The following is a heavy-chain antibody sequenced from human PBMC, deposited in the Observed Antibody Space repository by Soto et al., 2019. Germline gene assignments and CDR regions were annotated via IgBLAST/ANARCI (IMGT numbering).Heavy chain of an antibody. J-gene: IGHJ6*02. CDR1: GFSFTSYW. CDR3: ARVTTSPYYYYGIDF. D-gene: IGHD1-1*01. Sequence: PGESLKISCTGSGFSFTSYWIGWVRQMPGKGLEWMGVIYPGGSDTSYRPSFQGQVTISADNSISTAYLQRGSLKASDTAMYYCARVTTSPYYYYGIDFWGQGTTVTVSS. CDR2: IYPGGSDT. V-gene: IGHV5-51*01.